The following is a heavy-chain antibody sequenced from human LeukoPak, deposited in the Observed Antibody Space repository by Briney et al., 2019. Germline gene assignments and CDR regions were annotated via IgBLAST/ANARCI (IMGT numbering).Heavy chain of an antibody. CDR3: ARDHSVGDIAWWFDP. Sequence: ASVKVSCKTSGYTFTNNWMHWVRQAPGQGLEWVGVINPTGTSALYAQNFQGRVTLTRDMSTTTDYMELRSLTSEDTAVYYCARDHSVGDIAWWFDPWGQGTLVSVSS. D-gene: IGHD3-10*01. V-gene: IGHV1-46*01. CDR2: INPTGTSA. CDR1: GYTFTNNW. J-gene: IGHJ5*02.